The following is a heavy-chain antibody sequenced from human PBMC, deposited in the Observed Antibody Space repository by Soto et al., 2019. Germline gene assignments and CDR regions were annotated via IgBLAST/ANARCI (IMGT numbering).Heavy chain of an antibody. CDR2: IYYSGST. Sequence: PSETLSLTCTVSGGSISSYYCSWIRQPPGKGLEWIGYIYYSGSTNYNPSLKSRVTILVDTSKNQFSLKLSSVTAADTAVYYCARDLGGGFWSGYFEHWGQGTLVTVS. CDR3: ARDLGGGFWSGYFEH. J-gene: IGHJ4*02. CDR1: GGSISSYY. D-gene: IGHD3-3*01. V-gene: IGHV4-59*01.